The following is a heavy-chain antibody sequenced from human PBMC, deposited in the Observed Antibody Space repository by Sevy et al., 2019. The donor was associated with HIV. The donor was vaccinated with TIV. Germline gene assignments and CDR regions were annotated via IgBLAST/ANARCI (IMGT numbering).Heavy chain of an antibody. J-gene: IGHJ4*02. CDR2: IWYDGSNK. Sequence: GGSLRLSCAASGFTFSSYGMHWVRQAPGKGLEWVAVIWYDGSNKYYADSVKGRFTISRDNSKNTLYLQMNSLRAEDTAVYYCAKALNRGIAAAGFDYWGQGTLVTVSS. CDR3: AKALNRGIAAAGFDY. CDR1: GFTFSSYG. D-gene: IGHD6-13*01. V-gene: IGHV3-33*06.